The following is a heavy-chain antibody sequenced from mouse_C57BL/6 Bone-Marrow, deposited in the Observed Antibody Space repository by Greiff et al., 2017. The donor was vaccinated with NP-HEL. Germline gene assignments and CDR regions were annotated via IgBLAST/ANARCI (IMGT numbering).Heavy chain of an antibody. V-gene: IGHV1-72*01. D-gene: IGHD1-1*01. J-gene: IGHJ1*03. Sequence: VKLQQPGAELVKPGASVKLSCKASGYTFTSYWMHWVKQRPGRGLEWIGRIDPNSGGTKYNEKFKSKATLTVDKPSSTAYMQLSSLTSEDAAVYYCASPSYGSSYWYFDVWGTGTTVTVSS. CDR2: IDPNSGGT. CDR1: GYTFTSYW. CDR3: ASPSYGSSYWYFDV.